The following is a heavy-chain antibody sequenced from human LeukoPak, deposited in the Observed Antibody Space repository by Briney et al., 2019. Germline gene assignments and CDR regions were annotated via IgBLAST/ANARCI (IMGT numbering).Heavy chain of an antibody. CDR3: ARELGYCSSASCPLYHY. CDR1: GYTFTDYY. J-gene: IGHJ4*02. D-gene: IGHD2-2*01. V-gene: IGHV1-2*02. CDR2: INPNSGGT. Sequence: ASVKVSCKASGYTFTDYYIHWVRQAPGQGLEWMGWINPNSGGTNYAQNFQGRVTMTRDTSISTAYMELSRLRSDDTAMYYSARELGYCSSASCPLYHYWGQGTLVTVS.